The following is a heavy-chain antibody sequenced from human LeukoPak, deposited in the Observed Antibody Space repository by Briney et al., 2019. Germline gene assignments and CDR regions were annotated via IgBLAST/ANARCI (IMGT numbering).Heavy chain of an antibody. J-gene: IGHJ6*03. V-gene: IGHV3-21*01. CDR3: ATIRGVIGYMDV. D-gene: IGHD3-3*01. CDR1: GFTFSTYA. Sequence: PGGSLRLSCATSGFTFSTYAMNWVRQAPGKGLEWVSSISSSCDFIYYADSLNGRFTIYRDNAKNSLYLQINSLRAEDTAVYYCATIRGVIGYMDVWGKGTTVTVSS. CDR2: ISSSCDFI.